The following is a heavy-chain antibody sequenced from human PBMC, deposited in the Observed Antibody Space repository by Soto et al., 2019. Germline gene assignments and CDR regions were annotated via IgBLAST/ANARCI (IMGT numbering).Heavy chain of an antibody. CDR3: ARGGYYDKVWGKMHYYGLDV. V-gene: IGHV1-18*01. CDR2: ISAYNDYT. Sequence: QVRLVQSAAEVKKPGASVKVSCKASGYTFIRYGITWVRQAPGQGREWMGWISAYNDYTNYAQKLQGRVTMTTDTSTSTVYMELRSLRSDDTAVYYCARGGYYDKVWGKMHYYGLDVWGQGTTVTVSS. CDR1: GYTFIRYG. J-gene: IGHJ6*02. D-gene: IGHD3-16*01.